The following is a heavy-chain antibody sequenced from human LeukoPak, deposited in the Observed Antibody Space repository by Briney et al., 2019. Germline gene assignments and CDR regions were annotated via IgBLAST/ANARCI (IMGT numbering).Heavy chain of an antibody. V-gene: IGHV4-34*01. CDR3: ARQRYGNNWSFDY. CDR1: GGSFSGYY. J-gene: IGHJ4*02. Sequence: KSSETLSLTCAVYGGSFSGYYWSWIRQPPGKGLEWIGEINHSGSTNYNPSLKSRVTISVDTSKNQFSLNLTSVTAADTAIYYCARQRYGNNWSFDYWGQGALVTVSS. D-gene: IGHD5-24*01. CDR2: INHSGST.